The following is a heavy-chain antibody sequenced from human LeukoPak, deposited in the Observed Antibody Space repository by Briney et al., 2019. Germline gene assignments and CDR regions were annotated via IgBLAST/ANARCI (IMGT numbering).Heavy chain of an antibody. CDR3: AKERGQYDILAADF. Sequence: GGSLRLSCAASGFDFSTCAMTWVRQAPGKGLEWISTTTSNGDDTWYASSLKGRFTISRDNPKNTVFLQMTSLGAEDTAVYYCAKERGQYDILAADFWGQGTLVAVSS. CDR1: GFDFSTCA. V-gene: IGHV3-23*01. CDR2: TTSNGDDT. D-gene: IGHD3-9*01. J-gene: IGHJ4*02.